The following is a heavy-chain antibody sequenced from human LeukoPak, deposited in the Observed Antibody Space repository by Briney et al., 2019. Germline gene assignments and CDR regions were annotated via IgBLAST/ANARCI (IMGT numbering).Heavy chain of an antibody. CDR1: GFTVGYNY. CDR3: ARGTPSSSGWLYYGMDV. Sequence: GGSLRLSCAASGFTVGYNYMTWVRQAPGKGLEWVAAIYNSGSTYYADSVKGRFTISRDNSKNTMYLQMNSLKGEDTAVYYCARGTPSSSGWLYYGMDVWGQGTTVTVSS. V-gene: IGHV3-66*01. D-gene: IGHD6-19*01. CDR2: IYNSGST. J-gene: IGHJ6*02.